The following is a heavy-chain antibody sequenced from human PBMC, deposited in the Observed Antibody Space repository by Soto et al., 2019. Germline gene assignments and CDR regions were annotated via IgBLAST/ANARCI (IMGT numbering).Heavy chain of an antibody. D-gene: IGHD3-3*01. V-gene: IGHV1-18*01. CDR3: AREGGYDFWSGHKTYYYYGMDV. CDR2: ISAYNGNT. Sequence: ASVKVSCKASGYTFTSYGISWVRQAPGQGLEWMGWISAYNGNTNYAQKLQGRVTMTTDTSTSTAYMELRSLRSDDTAVYYCAREGGYDFWSGHKTYYYYGMDVCGQGTTVTVSS. CDR1: GYTFTSYG. J-gene: IGHJ6*02.